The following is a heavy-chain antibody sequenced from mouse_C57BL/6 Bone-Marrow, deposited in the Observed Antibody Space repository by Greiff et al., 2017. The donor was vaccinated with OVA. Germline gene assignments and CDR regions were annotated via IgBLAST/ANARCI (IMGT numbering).Heavy chain of an antibody. D-gene: IGHD1-1*01. Sequence: QVQLQQPGTELVKPGASVKLSCKASGYTFTSYWMHWVKQRPGQGLEWIGNINPSNGGTNYNEKFKSKATLTVDKSSSTAYMQLSSLTSEDSAVCYSARSDGNLYYAMDYWGQGTSVTVSS. CDR2: INPSNGGT. V-gene: IGHV1-53*01. J-gene: IGHJ4*01. CDR3: ARSDGNLYYAMDY. CDR1: GYTFTSYW.